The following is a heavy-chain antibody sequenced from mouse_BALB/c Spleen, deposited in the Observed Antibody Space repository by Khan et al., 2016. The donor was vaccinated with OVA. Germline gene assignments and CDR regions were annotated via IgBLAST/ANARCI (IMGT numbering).Heavy chain of an antibody. Sequence: EVELVESGGDLVKPGGSLKLSCAASGFTFSSYGMSWVRQTPDKRLEWVATISSGGHYTYFPDSVRGRFTISRDNAKNTLYLQMSSLKSEDKAMYYCARSITTSKGDDYAIDYWGQGTSVTVSS. CDR3: ARSITTSKGDDYAIDY. V-gene: IGHV5-6*01. D-gene: IGHD1-2*01. J-gene: IGHJ4*01. CDR2: ISSGGHYT. CDR1: GFTFSSYG.